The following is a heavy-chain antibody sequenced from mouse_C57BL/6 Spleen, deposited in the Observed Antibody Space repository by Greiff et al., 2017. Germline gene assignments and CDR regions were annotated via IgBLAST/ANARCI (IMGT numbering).Heavy chain of an antibody. V-gene: IGHV3-6*01. CDR3: ASSEYYDYDAWFAY. Sequence: EVKLVESGPGLVKPSQSLSLTCSVTGYSITSGYYWNWIRQFPGNKLEWMGYISYDGSNNYNPSLKNRISITRDTAKNQFFLKLNSVTTEDTATYYCASSEYYDYDAWFAYWGQGTLVTVSA. CDR1: GYSITSGYY. CDR2: ISYDGSN. D-gene: IGHD2-4*01. J-gene: IGHJ3*01.